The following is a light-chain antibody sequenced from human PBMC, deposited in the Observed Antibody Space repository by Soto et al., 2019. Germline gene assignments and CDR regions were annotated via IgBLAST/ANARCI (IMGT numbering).Light chain of an antibody. CDR2: EVS. Sequence: QSVLTQPASVSGSPGQSITISCTGTSSDVGVYNYVSWYQQHPGKVPKLMIYEVSGRPSGVSNRFSGSKSGNTASLTISGLQDEDEADYYCSSYTSSGSGVFGGGTQLTVL. CDR1: SSDVGVYNY. J-gene: IGLJ3*02. V-gene: IGLV2-14*01. CDR3: SSYTSSGSGV.